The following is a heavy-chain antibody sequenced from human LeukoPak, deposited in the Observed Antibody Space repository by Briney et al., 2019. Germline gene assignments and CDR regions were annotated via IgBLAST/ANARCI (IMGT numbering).Heavy chain of an antibody. V-gene: IGHV1-69*13. Sequence: ASVKVSCKASGYTFTGYYMHWVRQAPGQGLEWMGGIIPIFGTANYAQKFQGRVTITADESTSTAYMELSSLRSEDTAVYYCARDGGYASNWYFDLWGRGTLVTVSS. J-gene: IGHJ2*01. CDR3: ARDGGYASNWYFDL. CDR2: IIPIFGTA. D-gene: IGHD2-8*01. CDR1: GYTFTGYY.